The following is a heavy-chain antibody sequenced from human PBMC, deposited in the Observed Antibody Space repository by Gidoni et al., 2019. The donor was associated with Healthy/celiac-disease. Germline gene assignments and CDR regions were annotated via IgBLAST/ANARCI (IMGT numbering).Heavy chain of an antibody. CDR2: VYYSGST. Sequence: HVQLQESGPALVKPSQTLSLTCTLSAGPISSGGYYWSWIRQHPGKGLEWIGYVYYSGSTYYNPSLKSRVTISVDTSKNQFSLKLSSVTAADTAVYYCARGFAPYNWFDPWGQGTLVTVSS. V-gene: IGHV4-31*03. CDR3: ARGFAPYNWFDP. CDR1: AGPISSGGYY. J-gene: IGHJ5*02. D-gene: IGHD3-16*01.